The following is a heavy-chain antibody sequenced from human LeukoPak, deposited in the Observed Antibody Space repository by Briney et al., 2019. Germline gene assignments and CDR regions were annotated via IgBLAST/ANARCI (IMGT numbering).Heavy chain of an antibody. J-gene: IGHJ4*02. V-gene: IGHV1-18*01. D-gene: IGHD3-9*01. Sequence: ASVKVSCKASGYTFTSYGISWVRQAPGQGLEWMGWISAYNGNTNYAQKLQGRVTMTTDTSTSTAYMELRSLRSDDTAVHYCARVTQDYDILTGYYPAPPDYWGQGTLVTVSS. CDR2: ISAYNGNT. CDR3: ARVTQDYDILTGYYPAPPDY. CDR1: GYTFTSYG.